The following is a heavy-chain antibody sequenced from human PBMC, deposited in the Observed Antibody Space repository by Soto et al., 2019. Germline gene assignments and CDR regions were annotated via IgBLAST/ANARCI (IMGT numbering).Heavy chain of an antibody. CDR2: ISAYNGNT. CDR1: GFTFTSYG. D-gene: IGHD3-22*01. CDR3: ARLSPTYYYDSSGYRVFDY. V-gene: IGHV1-18*01. J-gene: IGHJ4*02. Sequence: ASVKVSCKASGFTFTSYGMRWVRQAPGQRIEWMGWISAYNGNTNYAQKLQGRVTMTTDTSTSTAYMELRSLRSDDTAVYYCARLSPTYYYDSSGYRVFDYWGQGTLVTVSS.